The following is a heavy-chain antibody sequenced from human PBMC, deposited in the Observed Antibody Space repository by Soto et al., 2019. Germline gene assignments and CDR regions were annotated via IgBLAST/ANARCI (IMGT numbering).Heavy chain of an antibody. V-gene: IGHV3-11*01. CDR1: GFTFSDYY. J-gene: IGHJ6*02. CDR3: ARDKKVTLGYCSGGSCYSGLPYYYYYGMDA. CDR2: ISSSGSTI. Sequence: QVQLVESGGGLVKPGGSLRLSCAASGFTFSDYYMSWIRQAPGKGLEWVSYISSSGSTIYYADSVKGRFTISRDNAKNSLYLQMNSLRAEDTAVYYCARDKKVTLGYCSGGSCYSGLPYYYYYGMDAWGQGTTVTVSS. D-gene: IGHD2-15*01.